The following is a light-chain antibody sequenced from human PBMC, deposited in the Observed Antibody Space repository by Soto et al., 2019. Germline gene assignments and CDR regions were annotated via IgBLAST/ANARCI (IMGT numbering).Light chain of an antibody. CDR2: GAS. CDR3: PQYNNWPRT. V-gene: IGKV3-15*01. J-gene: IGKJ1*01. Sequence: EIMMTQSPATLSVSPGERATLPCRASQSVSSSLAWYQQKPGQAPRLLIYGASTRATGIPARFSGSGSGTEFTLTISSLQSEDFAVYYCPQYNNWPRTSGQGTKVDIK. CDR1: QSVSSS.